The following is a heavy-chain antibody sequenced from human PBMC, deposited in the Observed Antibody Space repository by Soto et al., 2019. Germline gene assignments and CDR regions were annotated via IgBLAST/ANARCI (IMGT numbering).Heavy chain of an antibody. D-gene: IGHD3-3*01. CDR2: ISGSGSDR. J-gene: IGHJ6*03. Sequence: EVQVLESGGGLVEPGGSLRLSCVGSGFTFSTYAMNWVRRAPGKGLEWVSGISGSGSDRYYADSVRGRFIISRDNSNNTLNLQMDSLRAEDTAIYYCTKTPRSFYYSMDVWGKGTTVTVSS. CDR1: GFTFSTYA. CDR3: TKTPRSFYYSMDV. V-gene: IGHV3-23*01.